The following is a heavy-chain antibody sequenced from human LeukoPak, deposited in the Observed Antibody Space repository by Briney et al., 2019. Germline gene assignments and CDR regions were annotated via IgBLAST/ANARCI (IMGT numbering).Heavy chain of an antibody. D-gene: IGHD3-10*01. V-gene: IGHV1-18*01. Sequence: ASVKVSCKASGYTFTSYGISWVRQAPGQGLEWMGWISAYNGNTNYAQKLQGRVTMTTDTSTSTAYMELRSLRSEDTAVYYCARDLYYYGSGSYPGRVWQDAFDIWGQGTMVTVSS. CDR1: GYTFTSYG. CDR2: ISAYNGNT. J-gene: IGHJ3*02. CDR3: ARDLYYYGSGSYPGRVWQDAFDI.